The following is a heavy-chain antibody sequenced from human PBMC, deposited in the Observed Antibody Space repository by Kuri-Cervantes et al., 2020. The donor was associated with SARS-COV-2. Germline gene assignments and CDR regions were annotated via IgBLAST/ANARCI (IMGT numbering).Heavy chain of an antibody. CDR1: GFTFSTYA. J-gene: IGHJ4*02. D-gene: IGHD6-19*01. CDR3: ATELTSSSGWSGVWDY. V-gene: IGHV3-23*01. CDR2: ISGIDANT. Sequence: GESLKSSCAVSGFTFSTYAVSWVRQAPGKGLEWVSAISGIDANTFYADSVKGRFTISRDNSKNTLYLQMNSLRAEDTDVYYCATELTSSSGWSGVWDYWGQGTLVTVSS.